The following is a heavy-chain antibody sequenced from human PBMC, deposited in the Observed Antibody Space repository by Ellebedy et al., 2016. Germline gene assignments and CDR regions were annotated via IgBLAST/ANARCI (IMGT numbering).Heavy chain of an antibody. CDR1: GFTFHDYA. V-gene: IGHV3-43D*03. Sequence: GESLKISCAASGFTFHDYAMHWVRQAPGKGLEWVSVISWDGGNTFYADSVKGRFTISRDNSRNSLYLQMNSLRADDTALYYCAKDMGYSGYDHFDYWGQGTLVTVSS. D-gene: IGHD5-12*01. CDR2: ISWDGGNT. CDR3: AKDMGYSGYDHFDY. J-gene: IGHJ4*02.